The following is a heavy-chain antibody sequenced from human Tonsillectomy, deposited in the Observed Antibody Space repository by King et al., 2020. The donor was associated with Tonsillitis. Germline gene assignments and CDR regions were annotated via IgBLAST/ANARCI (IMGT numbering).Heavy chain of an antibody. D-gene: IGHD3-16*01. CDR2: INPDNGET. CDR1: GYTFTGHF. V-gene: IGHV1-2*07. CDR3: ANLGSESGSSAYRFFRH. J-gene: IGHJ1*01. Sequence: QLVQSGAVVKKPGASVTVSCRTSGYTFTGHFVHWVRQAPGQGLEWMGWINPDNGETNYMHGFQGRVTMTRSTTMTTAYLGLSRLRPDDTAVYYCANLGSESGSSAYRFFRHWGQGTLVTVSS.